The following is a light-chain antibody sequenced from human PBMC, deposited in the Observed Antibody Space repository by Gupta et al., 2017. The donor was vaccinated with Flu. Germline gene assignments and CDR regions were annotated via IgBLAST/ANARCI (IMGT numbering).Light chain of an antibody. CDR2: DAS. Sequence: IVLPQSPATLSLSPGERATLSCRASQSVSSYLAWYQQKPGQAPRLLIYDASNRATGIPARFSGSGSGIDFTLTISSLEPEDVAVYYCQQRSNWPVTFGQGTKLEIK. CDR3: QQRSNWPVT. CDR1: QSVSSY. J-gene: IGKJ2*01. V-gene: IGKV3-11*01.